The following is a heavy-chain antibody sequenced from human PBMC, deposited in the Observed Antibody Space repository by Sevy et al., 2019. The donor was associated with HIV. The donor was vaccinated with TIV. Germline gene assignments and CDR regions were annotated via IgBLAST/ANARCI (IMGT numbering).Heavy chain of an antibody. CDR1: GFTVNSDY. CDR2: VYSGGTR. D-gene: IGHD3-10*01. Sequence: GGSLRLSCAASGFTVNSDYMSWVRQAPGKGLEWVSVVYSGGTRYYAVSVKGRFTISRDNSKNILYLQMNSLRAEDTAVYYCARHISFGELGSWFDPWGQGTLVTVSS. J-gene: IGHJ5*02. V-gene: IGHV3-53*01. CDR3: ARHISFGELGSWFDP.